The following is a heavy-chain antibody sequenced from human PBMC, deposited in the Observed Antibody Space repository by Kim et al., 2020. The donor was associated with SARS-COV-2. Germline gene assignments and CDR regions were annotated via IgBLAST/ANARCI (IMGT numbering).Heavy chain of an antibody. CDR2: IDPSDSYT. CDR3: ARHGAKAARRLGFDWFDP. J-gene: IGHJ5*02. CDR1: GYSFTSYW. D-gene: IGHD6-6*01. V-gene: IGHV5-10-1*01. Sequence: GESLKISCKGSGYSFTSYWISWVRQMPGKGLEWMGRIDPSDSYTNYSPSFQGHVTISADKSISTAYLQWSSLKASDTAMYYCARHGAKAARRLGFDWFDPWGQGTLVTVSS.